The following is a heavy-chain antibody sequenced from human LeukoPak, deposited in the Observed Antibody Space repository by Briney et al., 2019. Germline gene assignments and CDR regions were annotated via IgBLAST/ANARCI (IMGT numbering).Heavy chain of an antibody. CDR3: ARRRGDYVWYFDL. CDR2: TYSGGST. Sequence: PGGSLILSCAASGFTFSNYGMDWVRQAPGKGLEWVSVTYSGGSTYYADSVKGRFTISRDNSKNTLYLQMNSLRAEDTAVYYCARRRGDYVWYFDLWGRGTLVTVSS. J-gene: IGHJ2*01. D-gene: IGHD4-17*01. V-gene: IGHV3-53*01. CDR1: GFTFSNYG.